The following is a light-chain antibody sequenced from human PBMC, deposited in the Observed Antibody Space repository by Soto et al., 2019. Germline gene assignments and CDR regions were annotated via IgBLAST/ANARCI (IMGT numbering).Light chain of an antibody. CDR3: QQYNSYSP. V-gene: IGKV1-5*03. Sequence: DIQMPQAPSTLSGSVGDRVTITCRASQTISSWLAWYQQKPGKAPKLLIYKASTLKSGVPSRFSGSGSGTEFTLTISSLQPDDFASYYCQQYNSYSPFGQGTKVDI. CDR1: QTISSW. CDR2: KAS. J-gene: IGKJ1*01.